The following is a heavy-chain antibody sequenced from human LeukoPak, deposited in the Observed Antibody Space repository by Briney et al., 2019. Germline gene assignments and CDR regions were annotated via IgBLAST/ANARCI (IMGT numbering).Heavy chain of an antibody. V-gene: IGHV3-7*01. Sequence: GGSLRLSCAASGFAFGSYWMSWVRQAPGKGLEWVANINKDGSQIYYVDSVKGRFTISRDNAKNSVHLQMNSLRAEDTAVYYCRRDYDRESYYRFDHWGQGTPVSVSS. CDR3: RRDYDRESYYRFDH. CDR1: GFAFGSYW. CDR2: INKDGSQI. J-gene: IGHJ4*02. D-gene: IGHD3-22*01.